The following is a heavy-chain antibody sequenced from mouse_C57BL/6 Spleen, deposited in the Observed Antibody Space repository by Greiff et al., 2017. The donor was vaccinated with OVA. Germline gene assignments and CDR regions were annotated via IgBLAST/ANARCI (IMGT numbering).Heavy chain of an antibody. V-gene: IGHV1-61*01. D-gene: IGHD2-3*01. CDR1: GYTFTSYW. J-gene: IGHJ2*01. CDR3: ARGPDYDGIDY. CDR2: IYPSDSET. Sequence: QVQLQQPGAELVRPGSSVKLSCKASGYTFTSYWMDWVKQRPGQGLEWIGNIYPSDSETHYNQKFKDKATLTVDKSSSTAYMQLSSLTSEDSAVYYCARGPDYDGIDYWGQGTTLTVSS.